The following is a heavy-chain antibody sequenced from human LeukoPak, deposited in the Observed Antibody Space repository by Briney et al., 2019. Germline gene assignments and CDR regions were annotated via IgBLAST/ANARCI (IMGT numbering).Heavy chain of an antibody. Sequence: GGSLRLSCAASGFTFSSYSMNWVRQAPGKGLEWVSSISSSSYIYYADSVKGRFTISRDNAKNSLYLQMNSLRAEDTAVYYCARGYLLRFLDYWGQGTLVTVSS. V-gene: IGHV3-21*01. CDR1: GFTFSSYS. D-gene: IGHD3-3*01. J-gene: IGHJ4*02. CDR2: ISSSSYI. CDR3: ARGYLLRFLDY.